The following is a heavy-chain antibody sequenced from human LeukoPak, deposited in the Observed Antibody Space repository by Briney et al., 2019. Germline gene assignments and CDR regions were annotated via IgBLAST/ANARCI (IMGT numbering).Heavy chain of an antibody. J-gene: IGHJ3*02. V-gene: IGHV1-2*02. CDR2: ISPNSGGT. CDR3: ATRPYYDILTGPQDAFDI. CDR1: GYTFTGYY. Sequence: ASVKVSCKASGYTFTGYYMHWVRQAPGQGLEWMGWISPNSGGTNYAQKFQGRVTMTRDTSISTAYMELSRLRSDDTAVYYCATRPYYDILTGPQDAFDIWGQGTMVTVSS. D-gene: IGHD3-9*01.